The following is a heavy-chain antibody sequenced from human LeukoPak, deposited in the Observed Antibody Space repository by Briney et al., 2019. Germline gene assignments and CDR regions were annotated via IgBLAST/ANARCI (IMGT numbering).Heavy chain of an antibody. CDR1: GGSISSYY. Sequence: PSETLSLTCTVSGGSISSYYWSWIRQPPGKGLEWIGYIYYSGSTNYNPSLKSRVTISVDTSKNQFSLKLSSVTAADTAVYYCARLSPMAYRLDYWGQGTLVTVSS. CDR2: IYYSGST. V-gene: IGHV4-59*01. D-gene: IGHD2/OR15-2a*01. J-gene: IGHJ4*02. CDR3: ARLSPMAYRLDY.